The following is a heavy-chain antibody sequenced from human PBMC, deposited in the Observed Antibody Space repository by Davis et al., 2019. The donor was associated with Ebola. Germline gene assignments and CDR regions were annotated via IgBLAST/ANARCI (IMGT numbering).Heavy chain of an antibody. J-gene: IGHJ6*02. D-gene: IGHD6-13*01. CDR2: IYYSGST. Sequence: MPSETLSLTCTVSGDSISTYYWSWIRQPPGKGLEWIGTIYYSGSTYYNPSLKSRVSISVDTSKNQVSLKLSSVTAADTAVYYCARYPGMAAAGTGYYYGMDVWGQGTTVTVSS. CDR1: GDSISTYY. V-gene: IGHV4-59*04. CDR3: ARYPGMAAAGTGYYYGMDV.